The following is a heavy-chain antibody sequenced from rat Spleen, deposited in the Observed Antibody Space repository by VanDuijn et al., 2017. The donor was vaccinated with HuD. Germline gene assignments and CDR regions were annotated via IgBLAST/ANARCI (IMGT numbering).Heavy chain of an antibody. CDR3: AVAGYGY. Sequence: EVQLVESGGGLVQPGRSLKLSCAASGFTFSNYVMHWIRQAPKKGLEWVATISYDGSSTYYRDSVKGRFTISRDNAENTVYLQMDSLRSEDTATYYCAVAGYGYWGQGVMVTVSS. D-gene: IGHD1-7*01. CDR2: ISYDGSST. J-gene: IGHJ2*01. CDR1: GFTFSNYV. V-gene: IGHV5-7*01.